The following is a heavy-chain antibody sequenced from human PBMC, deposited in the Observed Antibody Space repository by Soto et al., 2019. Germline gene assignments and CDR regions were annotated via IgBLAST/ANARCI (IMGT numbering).Heavy chain of an antibody. CDR1: GFSLSTSGVG. J-gene: IGHJ4*02. CDR3: AHRRIVTVTTNYFDY. D-gene: IGHD4-17*01. Sequence: QITLKESGPTLVKPTQTLTLTYTFSGFSLSTSGVGVGWIRQPPGKALEWLALIYWDDDKRYSPYLKSRLTITKDTSKKQLVLTITKMDPVDTATYYRAHRRIVTVTTNYFDYWGQGTLVTVSS. V-gene: IGHV2-5*02. CDR2: IYWDDDK.